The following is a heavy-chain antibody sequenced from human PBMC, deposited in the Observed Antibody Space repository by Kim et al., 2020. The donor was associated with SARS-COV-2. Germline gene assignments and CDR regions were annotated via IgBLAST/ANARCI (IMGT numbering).Heavy chain of an antibody. CDR1: GFTFSSYG. D-gene: IGHD3-3*01. CDR3: ARSGPPYDFWSGYYTTDFDY. J-gene: IGHJ4*02. V-gene: IGHV3-33*01. CDR2: IWYDGSNK. Sequence: GGSLRLSCAASGFTFSSYGMHWVRQAPGKGLEWVAVIWYDGSNKYYADSVKGRFTISRDNSKNTLYLQMNSLRAEDTAVYYCARSGPPYDFWSGYYTTDFDYWGQGTLVTVSS.